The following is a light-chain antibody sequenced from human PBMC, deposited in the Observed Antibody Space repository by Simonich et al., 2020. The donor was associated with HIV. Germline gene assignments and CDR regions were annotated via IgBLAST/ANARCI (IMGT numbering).Light chain of an antibody. CDR2: GAS. Sequence: EIVLTQSPGTLSLSPGERATPSYRATQSVSSNYLAWYQQKSGQAPRLLICGASSRATGITDRFSGSGSGTDFTLTISRLEPEDFAIYYCQQYGSSPYTFGQGTKLEIK. CDR1: QSVSSNY. J-gene: IGKJ2*01. V-gene: IGKV3-20*01. CDR3: QQYGSSPYT.